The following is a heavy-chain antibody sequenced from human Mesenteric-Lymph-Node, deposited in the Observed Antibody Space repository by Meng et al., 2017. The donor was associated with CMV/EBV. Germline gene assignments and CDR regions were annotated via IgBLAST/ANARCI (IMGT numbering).Heavy chain of an antibody. Sequence: GESLKISCAASGFIFSSYWMTWVRQAPGKGLEWVANIKEDGSEKHYVASVKGRFTISRDNAKNSLYLQMDSLRVEDTAVYYCARDPDIYWGQGTLVTVSS. J-gene: IGHJ4*02. CDR3: ARDPDIY. CDR1: GFIFSSYW. CDR2: IKEDGSEK. V-gene: IGHV3-7*01.